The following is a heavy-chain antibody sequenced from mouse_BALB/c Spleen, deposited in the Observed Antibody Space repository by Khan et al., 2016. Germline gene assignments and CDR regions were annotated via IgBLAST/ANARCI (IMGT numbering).Heavy chain of an antibody. CDR3: ARWGYDYAWFAY. CDR1: GYSFTNYG. CDR2: TDPNTGEP. Sequence: QIQLVQSGPELKKPGETVKISCKASGYSFTNYGMNWVKQAPGKGLKWMGWTDPNTGEPTYAEELQGRFAFSLETPATTAYLQINNLKNDDTATYFCARWGYDYAWFAYWGQGALVTVSA. V-gene: IGHV9-3*02. D-gene: IGHD2-4*01. J-gene: IGHJ3*01.